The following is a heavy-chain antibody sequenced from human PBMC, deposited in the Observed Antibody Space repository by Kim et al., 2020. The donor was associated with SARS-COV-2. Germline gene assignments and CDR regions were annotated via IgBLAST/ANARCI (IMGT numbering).Heavy chain of an antibody. CDR2: IKSKTDGGTT. J-gene: IGHJ2*01. Sequence: GGSLRLSCAASGFTFSNAWMSWVRQAPGKGLEWVGRIKSKTDGGTTDYAAPVKGRFTISRDDSKNTLYLQMNSLKTEDTAVYYCSTLLVRGGWYFDLWGRGTLVTVSS. D-gene: IGHD3-10*01. V-gene: IGHV3-15*01. CDR1: GFTFSNAW. CDR3: STLLVRGGWYFDL.